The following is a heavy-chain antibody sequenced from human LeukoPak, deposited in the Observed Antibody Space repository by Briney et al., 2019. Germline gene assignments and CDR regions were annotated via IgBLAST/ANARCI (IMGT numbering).Heavy chain of an antibody. CDR3: ARQPYMLGAYYFDY. CDR2: IFYTGST. J-gene: IGHJ4*02. Sequence: SETLSLTCTVSGGSMSSYYWSWIRQPPGKGLEWIGYIFYTGSTNCNPSLKSRVTLSADTSKNQFSLKLGSVTAADTAVYYCARQPYMLGAYYFDYWGQGTLVTVSS. D-gene: IGHD1-26*01. V-gene: IGHV4-59*08. CDR1: GGSMSSYY.